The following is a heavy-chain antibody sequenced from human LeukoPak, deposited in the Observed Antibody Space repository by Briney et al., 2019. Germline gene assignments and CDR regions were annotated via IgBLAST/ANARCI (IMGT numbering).Heavy chain of an antibody. CDR3: ARGPGDIAVAVTGWFDP. CDR2: IGTAGDT. D-gene: IGHD6-19*01. V-gene: IGHV3-13*01. J-gene: IGHJ5*02. Sequence: GGSLRLSCAASGFTFSSYDMHWVRQAIGKGLEWVSAIGTAGDTYYPGSVKGRFTISRENAKNSLYLQMNSLRAEDTAVYYCARGPGDIAVAVTGWFDPWGQGTLVTVSS. CDR1: GFTFSSYD.